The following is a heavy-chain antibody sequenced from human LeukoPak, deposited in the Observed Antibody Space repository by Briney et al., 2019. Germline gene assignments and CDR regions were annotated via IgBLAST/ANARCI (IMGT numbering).Heavy chain of an antibody. V-gene: IGHV1-8*03. CDR2: MNPNNGDS. D-gene: IGHD6-25*01. CDR3: ARTTSFTASGYDY. CDR1: GYTFTNYH. Sequence: ASVTVSCKASGYTFTNYHINWVRQATGPGLEWMGWMNPNNGDSGYAQKLQGRVTITRDTSISTSYMELRSLRSDDTAVYFCARTTSFTASGYDYWGQGTLVTVSS. J-gene: IGHJ4*02.